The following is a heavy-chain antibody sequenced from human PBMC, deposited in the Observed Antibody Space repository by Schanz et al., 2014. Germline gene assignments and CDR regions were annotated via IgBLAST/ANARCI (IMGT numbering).Heavy chain of an antibody. D-gene: IGHD6-19*01. Sequence: EVQLLESGGGLVQPGGSLRLSCIGSGFTFRSYALGWVRQAPGKGLEWVSYISNSGTTIYYADSVKGRFTISRDNPKKTLYLQMNSLRAEDTAVYYCARDHQWLARYYMDVWGKGTTVTVSS. CDR1: GFTFRSYA. CDR2: ISNSGTTI. CDR3: ARDHQWLARYYMDV. J-gene: IGHJ6*03. V-gene: IGHV3-48*01.